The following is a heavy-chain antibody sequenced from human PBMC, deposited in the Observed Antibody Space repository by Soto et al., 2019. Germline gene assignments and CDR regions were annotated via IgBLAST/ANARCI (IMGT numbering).Heavy chain of an antibody. D-gene: IGHD6-13*01. V-gene: IGHV6-1*01. CDR1: GDSFSSNSAA. CDR2: TYYRSKWYN. J-gene: IGHJ4*02. CDR3: ERGKSTQAAGIPYYFDY. Sequence: PSQTLSLTCAISGDSFSSNSAAWNWIRQSPSRGLEWLGRTYYRSKWYNDYAVSVKSRITINPDTSKNQFSLQLNSVTPEATAVHYCERGKSTQAAGIPYYFDYWGQGTLVNVSS.